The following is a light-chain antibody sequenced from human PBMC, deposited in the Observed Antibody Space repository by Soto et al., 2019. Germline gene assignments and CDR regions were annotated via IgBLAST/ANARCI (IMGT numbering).Light chain of an antibody. V-gene: IGLV2-14*01. CDR3: SSYTSSSTLEV. CDR2: EVN. CDR1: GSDVADYSY. J-gene: IGLJ1*01. Sequence: QSALTQPASVSGSPGQSITISCTGPGSDVADYSYVSWYQQHPGKAPQLVIYEVNNRPSGVSHRFSGSQSGNTASLTISGLQAEDEAEYYCSSYTSSSTLEVFGTGTKVTVL.